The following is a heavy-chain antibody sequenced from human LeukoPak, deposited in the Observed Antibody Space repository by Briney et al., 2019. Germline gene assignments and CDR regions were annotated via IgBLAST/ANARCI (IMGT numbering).Heavy chain of an antibody. Sequence: GGSLRLSCSVSGIILSNYGMSWVRQAPGKGLELVAGISDSGGRTNYADSVKGRFTISRDNPKNTLYLQMNSLRAEDTAVYYCAKSSSGYYPTFDYWGQGTLVTVSS. V-gene: IGHV3-23*01. D-gene: IGHD3-22*01. CDR2: ISDSGGRT. J-gene: IGHJ4*02. CDR3: AKSSSGYYPTFDY. CDR1: GIILSNYG.